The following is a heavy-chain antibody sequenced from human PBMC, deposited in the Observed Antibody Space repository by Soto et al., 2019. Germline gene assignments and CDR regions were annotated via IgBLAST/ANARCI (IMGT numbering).Heavy chain of an antibody. D-gene: IGHD5-12*01. CDR2: ISGSGGGT. CDR1: GFTFSSYA. J-gene: IGHJ4*02. V-gene: IGHV3-23*01. Sequence: EVQLLESGGGLVQPGGSLRLSCAASGFTFSSYAMSWVRQAPGKGLEWVSTISGSGGGTYYADSVKGRFTISRDNSKNPLYLQMNSLRAEDTAVYYCAKDYSCYDYSSGNWGQGTLVTVSS. CDR3: AKDYSCYDYSSGN.